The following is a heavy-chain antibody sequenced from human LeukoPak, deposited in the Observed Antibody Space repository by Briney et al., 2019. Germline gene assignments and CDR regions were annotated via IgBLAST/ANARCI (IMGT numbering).Heavy chain of an antibody. V-gene: IGHV1-69*13. CDR1: GGAFSSYA. CDR3: ARVIAATYYYYYYMDV. J-gene: IGHJ6*03. D-gene: IGHD2-15*01. Sequence: ASVKVSCKASGGAFSSYAISWVRQAPGQGLEWMGGIIPIFGTANYAQKFQGRVTITADESTSTAYMELSSPRSEDTAVYYCARVIAATYYYYYYMDVWGKGTTVTVSS. CDR2: IIPIFGTA.